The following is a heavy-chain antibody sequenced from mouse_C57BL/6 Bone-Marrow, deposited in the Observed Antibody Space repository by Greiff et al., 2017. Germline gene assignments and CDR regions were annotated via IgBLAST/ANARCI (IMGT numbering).Heavy chain of an antibody. CDR2: IWSGGST. V-gene: IGHV2-2*01. J-gene: IGHJ1*03. Sequence: VMLVESGPGLVQPSQSLSITCTVSGFSLTSYGVHWVRQSPGKGLEWLGVIWSGGSTDYNAAFISRLSISKDNSKSQVFFKMNSLQADDTAIYYCARKLVAKGYFDVWGTGTTVTVSS. CDR3: ARKLVAKGYFDV. CDR1: GFSLTSYG. D-gene: IGHD1-1*01.